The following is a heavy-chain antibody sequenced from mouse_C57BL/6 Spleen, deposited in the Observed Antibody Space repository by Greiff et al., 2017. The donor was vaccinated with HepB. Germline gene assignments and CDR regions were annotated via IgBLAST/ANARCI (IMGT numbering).Heavy chain of an antibody. CDR3: ARWGYYGSSRVPYWYFDV. Sequence: VQLKQSGPELVKPGASVKIPCKASGYTFTDYNMDWVKQSHGKSLEWIGDINPNNGGTIYNQKFKGKATLTVDKSSSTAYMELRSLTSEDTAVYYCARWGYYGSSRVPYWYFDVWGTGTTVTVSS. D-gene: IGHD1-1*01. CDR1: GYTFTDYN. CDR2: INPNNGGT. J-gene: IGHJ1*03. V-gene: IGHV1-18*01.